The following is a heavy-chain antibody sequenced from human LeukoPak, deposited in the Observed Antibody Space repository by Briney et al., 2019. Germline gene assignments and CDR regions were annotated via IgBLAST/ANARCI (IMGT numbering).Heavy chain of an antibody. CDR1: GDSISIGDYS. CDR3: ASVMGRGVISYYFDY. D-gene: IGHD3-10*01. CDR2: LNYSGST. J-gene: IGHJ4*02. V-gene: IGHV4-61*03. Sequence: SETLSLTCTVPGDSISIGDYSWSWIRQPPGSGLGWHGYLNYSGSTNYNPSLKTQSTLSVAKSKNHFSLKLSSVTVAATVVYYCASVMGRGVISYYFDYWGQGTLVTVSS.